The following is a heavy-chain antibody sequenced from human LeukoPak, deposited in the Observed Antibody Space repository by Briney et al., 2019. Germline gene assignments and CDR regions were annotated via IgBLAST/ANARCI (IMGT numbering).Heavy chain of an antibody. D-gene: IGHD1-20*01. CDR3: TTDPRTTLTGADY. V-gene: IGHV3-15*01. Sequence: PGGSLRLSCAASGFTFSNSWMSWVRQAPGKGLEGVGLIKSKTDGGTTDYAEPVTGTFTISRDDSKNTMYLQMNSLKTEDTAVYYYTTDPRTTLTGADYWGQGTLVTVSS. J-gene: IGHJ4*02. CDR1: GFTFSNSW. CDR2: IKSKTDGGTT.